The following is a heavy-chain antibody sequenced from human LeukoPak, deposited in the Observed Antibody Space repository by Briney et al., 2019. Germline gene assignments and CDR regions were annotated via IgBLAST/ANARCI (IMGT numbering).Heavy chain of an antibody. Sequence: ASVKVSCKASGYTITGYYMHWVRQAPGQGLEWMGWINPNSGGTNYAQKFQGRVTMTRDTSISTAYMELSRLRSDDTAVYYCARDGGKGPRGAFDIWGQGTMVTVSS. V-gene: IGHV1-2*02. J-gene: IGHJ3*02. CDR1: GYTITGYY. CDR2: INPNSGGT. CDR3: ARDGGKGPRGAFDI. D-gene: IGHD4-23*01.